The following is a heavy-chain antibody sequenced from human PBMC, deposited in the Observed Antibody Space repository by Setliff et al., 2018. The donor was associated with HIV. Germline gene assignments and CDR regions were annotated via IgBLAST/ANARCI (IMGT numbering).Heavy chain of an antibody. D-gene: IGHD2-15*01. J-gene: IGHJ4*02. Sequence: SETLSLTCAVYGGSFSGYYWSWIRQPPGKGLEWIGEINHDRTTNYNPSLKSRVTISVDTSKNQFSLTLNSVTAADTAMYYCARDRCGGSCPFDYWGQGMLVTVSS. CDR2: INHDRTT. V-gene: IGHV4-34*01. CDR1: GGSFSGYY. CDR3: ARDRCGGSCPFDY.